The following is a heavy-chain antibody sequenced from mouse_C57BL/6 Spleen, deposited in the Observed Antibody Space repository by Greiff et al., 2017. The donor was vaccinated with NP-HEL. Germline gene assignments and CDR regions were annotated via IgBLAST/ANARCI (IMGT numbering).Heavy chain of an antibody. Sequence: VQGVESGPGLVAPSQSLSITCTVSGFSLTSYGVHWVRQPPGKGLEWLVVIWSDGSTTYNSALKSRLSISKDNSKSQVFLKMNSLQTDDTAMYYCARHDERGYYAMDYWGQGTSVTVSS. J-gene: IGHJ4*01. CDR2: IWSDGST. V-gene: IGHV2-6-1*01. CDR1: GFSLTSYG. CDR3: ARHDERGYYAMDY.